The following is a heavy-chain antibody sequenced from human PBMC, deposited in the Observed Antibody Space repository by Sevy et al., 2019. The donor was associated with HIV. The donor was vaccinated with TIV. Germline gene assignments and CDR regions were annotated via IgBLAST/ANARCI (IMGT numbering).Heavy chain of an antibody. Sequence: SETLSLTCTVSGGSISSYYWSWIRQPPGKGLEWIGYIYYSGSTNYNPPLKSRVTRSVDMSKNQFSLKLSSVTAADTAVYYCARGQYYDSSVYYYGGYYFDYWGQGTLVTVSS. J-gene: IGHJ4*02. CDR3: ARGQYYDSSVYYYGGYYFDY. D-gene: IGHD3-22*01. CDR1: GGSISSYY. CDR2: IYYSGST. V-gene: IGHV4-59*01.